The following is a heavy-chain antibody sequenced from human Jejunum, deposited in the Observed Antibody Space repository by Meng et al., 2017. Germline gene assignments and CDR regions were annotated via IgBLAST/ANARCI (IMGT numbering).Heavy chain of an antibody. CDR2: ISNTGGST. CDR3: AKDRGLAMADY. Sequence: GGSLRLSCAASGFTFSTYSMSWVRHSPGKGLEWVSSISNTGGSTYLTDSVKGRFTMSRDNSKNQVYLQMNCLRVEDTAIYYCAKDRGLAMADYWGQGTLVTVSS. J-gene: IGHJ4*02. CDR1: GFTFSTYS. V-gene: IGHV3-23*01. D-gene: IGHD5-24*01.